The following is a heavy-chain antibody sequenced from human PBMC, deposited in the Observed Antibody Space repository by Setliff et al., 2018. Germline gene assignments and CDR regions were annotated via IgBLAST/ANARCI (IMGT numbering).Heavy chain of an antibody. CDR2: TYYSGDT. CDR3: ARVFPMVGATERRAFDI. V-gene: IGHV4-59*12. D-gene: IGHD1-26*01. J-gene: IGHJ3*02. Sequence: SETLSLTCTVSGVSISDFFWSWLRQPPGKGLEYIGFTYYSGDTNYNPSLKSRVTISVDTSKNQFSLKLSSVTAADTAVYYCARVFPMVGATERRAFDIWGQGTVVTVSS. CDR1: GVSISDFF.